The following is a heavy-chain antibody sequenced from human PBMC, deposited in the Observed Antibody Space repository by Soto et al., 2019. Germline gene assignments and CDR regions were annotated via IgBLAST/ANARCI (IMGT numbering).Heavy chain of an antibody. CDR2: IDPSDSYT. J-gene: IGHJ4*02. D-gene: IGHD1-1*01. CDR1: GYRFTNSW. V-gene: IGHV5-10-1*01. Sequence: GESLKISCKGSGYRFTNSWITWVRQMPGKGLEWMGRIDPSDSYTNYSPSFQGHVTISVDKSISTAYLQWSSLKASDTAIYYCARLGYGYSYDYWGQGPLVTVSS. CDR3: ARLGYGYSYDY.